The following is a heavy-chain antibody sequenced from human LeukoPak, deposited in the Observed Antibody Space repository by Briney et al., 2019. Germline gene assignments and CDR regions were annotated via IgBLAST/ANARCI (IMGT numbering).Heavy chain of an antibody. CDR2: IKQDGSEK. CDR3: ARYRGSGCFDP. J-gene: IGHJ5*02. CDR1: GFTFSSYW. V-gene: IGHV3-7*05. D-gene: IGHD3-10*01. Sequence: GGSLRLSCAASGFTFSSYWMTWVRQAPGKGLEWVANIKQDGSEKYYVDSVKGRFTISRDNAKNSLYLQINSLGAEDTAVYYCARYRGSGCFDPWGQGTLVTVSS.